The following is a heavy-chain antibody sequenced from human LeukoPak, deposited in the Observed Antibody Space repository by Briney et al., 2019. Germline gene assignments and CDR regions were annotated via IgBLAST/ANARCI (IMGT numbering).Heavy chain of an antibody. V-gene: IGHV3-23*01. CDR1: GFTFSSYA. CDR3: AKASYYYDSSDRFDY. Sequence: GGSLRLSCAASGFTFSSYAMSWVRQAPGKGLEWVSAISGSGDNTYYADSMKGRFTISRDNSKNTLSLQMNSLRAEDTAVYYCAKASYYYDSSDRFDYWGRGTLVTVSS. J-gene: IGHJ4*02. D-gene: IGHD3-22*01. CDR2: ISGSGDNT.